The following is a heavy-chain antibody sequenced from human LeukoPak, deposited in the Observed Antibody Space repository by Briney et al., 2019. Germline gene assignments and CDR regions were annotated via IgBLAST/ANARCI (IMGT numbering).Heavy chain of an antibody. CDR3: ARDLKRGYSSGRYSWGTGSSNDY. J-gene: IGHJ4*02. V-gene: IGHV1-18*04. CDR1: GYTFSNYG. CDR2: ISAYNGNT. Sequence: GASVKVSCKASGYTFSNYGVSWVRQAPGQGLECLGWISAYNGNTKYLQKFQGRVTMTTDTSTSTAYMELRSLRSDDTAVYYCARDLKRGYSSGRYSWGTGSSNDYWGQGTLVTVSS. D-gene: IGHD6-19*01.